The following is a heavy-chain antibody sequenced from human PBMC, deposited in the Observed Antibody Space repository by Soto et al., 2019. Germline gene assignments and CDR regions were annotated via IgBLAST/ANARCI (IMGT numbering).Heavy chain of an antibody. CDR1: GGTFSSYS. J-gene: IGHJ4*02. D-gene: IGHD1-26*01. V-gene: IGHV1-69*01. CDR2: IIPIFGTA. CDR3: AGEGGRHCGGIDY. Sequence: QVQLVQSGAEVKKPGSSVKVSCKASGGTFSSYSINWVRQAPGQGLEWMGEIIPIFGTANYAQKFQVRVTMNADEYTSTAYMELSSLRAKDTSVYYCAGEGGRHCGGIDYWGQGSLVTVSS.